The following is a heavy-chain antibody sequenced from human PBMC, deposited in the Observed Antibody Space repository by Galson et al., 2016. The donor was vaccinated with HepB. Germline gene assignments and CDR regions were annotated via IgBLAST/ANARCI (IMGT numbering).Heavy chain of an antibody. CDR1: GFVFSHFS. CDR3: ATGWGGDSQDAFDI. Sequence: SLRLSCAASGFVFSHFSMNWVRQAPGKGLEWVSFISSFGNTIHYADSVKGRFTISRDNAKNSLVLQMNSLRDEDTAAYYCATGWGGDSQDAFDIWGQGTVVTVSS. J-gene: IGHJ3*02. D-gene: IGHD2-21*01. CDR2: ISSFGNTI. V-gene: IGHV3-48*02.